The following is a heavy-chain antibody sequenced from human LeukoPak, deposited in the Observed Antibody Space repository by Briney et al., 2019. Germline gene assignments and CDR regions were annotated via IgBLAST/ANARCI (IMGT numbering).Heavy chain of an antibody. CDR1: GFTFDDYA. Sequence: GVSLRLSCAASGFTFDDYAMHWVRQAPGKGLEWVSGISWNSGSIGYADSVKGRFTISRDNAKNSLYLQMNSLRAEDTALYYCAKGSFSSGWYIFDYWGQGTLVTVPS. CDR2: ISWNSGSI. D-gene: IGHD6-19*01. V-gene: IGHV3-9*01. CDR3: AKGSFSSGWYIFDY. J-gene: IGHJ4*02.